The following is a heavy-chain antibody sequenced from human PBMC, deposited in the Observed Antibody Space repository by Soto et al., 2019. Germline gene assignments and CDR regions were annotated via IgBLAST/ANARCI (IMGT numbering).Heavy chain of an antibody. J-gene: IGHJ4*02. Sequence: PSETPSVTCTVSSAPVSRSTYTWGWIRQPPGKGLEWIGYMYHSGRTYYNPSLKSRVTISIDRSKNQFSLKLSSVTAADTAVYYCARVPDYWGQGILVTVSS. CDR2: MYHSGRT. CDR1: SAPVSRSTYT. CDR3: ARVPDY. D-gene: IGHD2-2*01. V-gene: IGHV4-30-2*01.